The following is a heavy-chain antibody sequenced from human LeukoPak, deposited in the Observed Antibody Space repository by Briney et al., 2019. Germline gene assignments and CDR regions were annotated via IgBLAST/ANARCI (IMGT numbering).Heavy chain of an antibody. Sequence: SETLSLTCSVSGDSISNYYWSWIRQPPGEGLQWIGYVFYSGSTNYNASLKSRVVISVDTSKNQFSLKLTSVTAADTAVYYCAGRTARYFDYWGQGLLVTVSS. D-gene: IGHD2-21*02. CDR1: GDSISNYY. CDR2: VFYSGST. V-gene: IGHV4-59*01. CDR3: AGRTARYFDY. J-gene: IGHJ4*02.